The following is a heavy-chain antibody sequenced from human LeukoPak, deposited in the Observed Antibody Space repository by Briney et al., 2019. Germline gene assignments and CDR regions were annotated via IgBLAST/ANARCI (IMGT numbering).Heavy chain of an antibody. Sequence: GGSLRLSCAASGFTFSSYAMSWVRQAPGKGLEWVSAISGSGGSAYYADSVKGRFTISRDNSKNTLYLQMNNLRAEDTAVYYCAKAFGELSPYYFDYWGQGTLVTVSS. V-gene: IGHV3-23*01. CDR3: AKAFGELSPYYFDY. J-gene: IGHJ4*02. CDR1: GFTFSSYA. CDR2: ISGSGGSA. D-gene: IGHD3-10*01.